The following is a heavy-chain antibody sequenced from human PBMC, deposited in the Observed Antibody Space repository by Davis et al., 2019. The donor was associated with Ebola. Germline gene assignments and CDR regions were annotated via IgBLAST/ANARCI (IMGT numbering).Heavy chain of an antibody. J-gene: IGHJ6*02. CDR3: ARVRRSYYYYGMDV. V-gene: IGHV4-31*03. CDR1: GGSISSGGYY. Sequence: LRLSCTVSGGSISSGGYYWSWIRQHPGKGLEWIGYIYYSGSTYYNPSLKSRVTISVDTSKNQFSLKLSYVTAADTAVYYCARVRRSYYYYGMDVWGQGTTVTVSS. CDR2: IYYSGST.